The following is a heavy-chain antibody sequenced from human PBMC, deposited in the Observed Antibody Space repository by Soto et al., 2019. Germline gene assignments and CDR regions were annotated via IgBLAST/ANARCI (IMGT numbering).Heavy chain of an antibody. CDR3: ARVRCFFFDCSGYFGPYYYGLDV. V-gene: IGHV3-33*01. D-gene: IGHD3-22*01. CDR2: IWYDGSYK. Sequence: QPGGSLRLSCAASGFTFSSYGMHWVRQAPGKGLEWVAFIWYDGSYKYYADSVKGRFTISRDNSKNMLYLQMNSLRAEDMAVYYCARVRCFFFDCSGYFGPYYYGLDVWGQGTTVTVSS. CDR1: GFTFSSYG. J-gene: IGHJ6*02.